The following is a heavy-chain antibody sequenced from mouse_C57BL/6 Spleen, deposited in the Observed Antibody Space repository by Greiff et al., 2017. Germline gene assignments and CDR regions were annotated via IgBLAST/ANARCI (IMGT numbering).Heavy chain of an antibody. CDR1: GFTFSSYA. J-gene: IGHJ3*01. CDR2: ISDGGSYT. V-gene: IGHV5-4*01. Sequence: EVQGVESGGGLVKPGGSLKLSCAASGFTFSSYAMSWVRQTPEKRLEWVATISDGGSYTYYPDNVKGRFTISRDNAKNNLYLQMSHLKSEDTAMYYCARVDYGSSPPWFAYWGQGTVVTVSA. D-gene: IGHD1-1*01. CDR3: ARVDYGSSPPWFAY.